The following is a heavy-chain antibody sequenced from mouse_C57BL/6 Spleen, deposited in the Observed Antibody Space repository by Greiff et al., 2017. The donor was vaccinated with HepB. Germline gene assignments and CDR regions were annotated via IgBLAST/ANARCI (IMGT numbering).Heavy chain of an antibody. CDR1: GFTFSDYG. J-gene: IGHJ3*01. Sequence: EVMLVESGGGLVKPGGSLKLSCAASGFTFSDYGMHWVRQAPVKGLEWVAYISSGSSTIYYADTVKGRFTISRDNAKNTLFLQMTSLRSEDTAMYYCARPQTAQAPFAYWGQGTLVTVSA. D-gene: IGHD3-2*02. V-gene: IGHV5-17*01. CDR2: ISSGSSTI. CDR3: ARPQTAQAPFAY.